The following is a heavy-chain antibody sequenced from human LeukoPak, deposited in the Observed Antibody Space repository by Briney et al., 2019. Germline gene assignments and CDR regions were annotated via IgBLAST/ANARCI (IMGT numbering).Heavy chain of an antibody. CDR1: GGSISSSSYY. J-gene: IGHJ4*02. Sequence: PSETLSLTCTVSGGSISSSSYYWGWIRQPPGKELEWIGSIYYSGSTYYNPSLKSRVTISVDTSKNQFSLKLSSVTAADTAVYYCARCVVATGGIDYWGQGTLVTVSS. CDR3: ARCVVATGGIDY. V-gene: IGHV4-39*01. D-gene: IGHD2-21*01. CDR2: IYYSGST.